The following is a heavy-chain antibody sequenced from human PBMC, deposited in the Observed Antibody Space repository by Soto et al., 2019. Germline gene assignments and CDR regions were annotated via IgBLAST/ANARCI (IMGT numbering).Heavy chain of an antibody. V-gene: IGHV4-59*12. CDR1: GISIDNNY. Sequence: PSETLSLTCSVSGISIDNNYWTWIRQTPGKGLEWIGYILYGGSSNFNPSLKSRVTISVDRSKNQFSLKLSSVTAADTAVYYCGRARNGVDYWGQGTLVTVSS. CDR3: GRARNGVDY. CDR2: ILYGGSS. D-gene: IGHD3-10*01. J-gene: IGHJ4*02.